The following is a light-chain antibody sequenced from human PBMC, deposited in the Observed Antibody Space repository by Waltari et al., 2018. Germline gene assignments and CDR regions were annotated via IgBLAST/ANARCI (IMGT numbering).Light chain of an antibody. V-gene: IGKV1-39*01. CDR3: QQSYSTLYT. CDR1: QSIDTY. Sequence: EIQMTQSPSSLSASVGDRVTITCRASQSIDTYLSWFQQKPGEAPKLLIYAASSLHSGVPSRFSGSGSGTDFSLTISSLQPEDFATYYCQQSYSTLYTFGQGTKLEI. CDR2: AAS. J-gene: IGKJ2*01.